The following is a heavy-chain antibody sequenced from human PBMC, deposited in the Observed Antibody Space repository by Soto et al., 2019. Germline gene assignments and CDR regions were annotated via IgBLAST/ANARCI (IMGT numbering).Heavy chain of an antibody. CDR1: GFTFSSYA. Sequence: PGGSLRLSCAASGFTFSSYAMSWVRQAPGKGLEWVSAISGSGGSTYYADSVKGRFTISRDNSKNTLYLQMNSLRAEDTAVYYCAKGYDILTGYYTAKKAEPYFDYWGQGTLVTVSS. V-gene: IGHV3-23*01. D-gene: IGHD3-9*01. CDR3: AKGYDILTGYYTAKKAEPYFDY. J-gene: IGHJ4*02. CDR2: ISGSGGST.